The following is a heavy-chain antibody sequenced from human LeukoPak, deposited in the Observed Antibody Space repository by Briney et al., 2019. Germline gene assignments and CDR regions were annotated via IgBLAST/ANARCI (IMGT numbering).Heavy chain of an antibody. J-gene: IGHJ4*02. CDR1: GFTFSNYA. V-gene: IGHV3-23*01. Sequence: TGGSLRLSCAASGFTFSNYAMSWVRQAPGKGLEWVSVISGSGGKTYYADSVKGRFTISRDSSRNTLYLQMNSLRAEDTAVYYCAKAREPYCSSTSCYRSNFDYWGQGTLVTVSS. D-gene: IGHD2-2*02. CDR2: ISGSGGKT. CDR3: AKAREPYCSSTSCYRSNFDY.